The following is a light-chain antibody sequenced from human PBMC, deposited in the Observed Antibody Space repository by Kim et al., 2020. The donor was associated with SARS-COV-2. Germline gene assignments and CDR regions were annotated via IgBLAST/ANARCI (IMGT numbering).Light chain of an antibody. Sequence: PGQKASIPCSGDKLGNKYACWYQQKPGQAPVLVIYQDGKRPSGMPERFSGSNSGNTATLTISGTQAMDEADYYCQAWDSRTDNYVFGTGTKVTVL. J-gene: IGLJ1*01. CDR3: QAWDSRTDNYV. CDR2: QDG. CDR1: KLGNKY. V-gene: IGLV3-1*01.